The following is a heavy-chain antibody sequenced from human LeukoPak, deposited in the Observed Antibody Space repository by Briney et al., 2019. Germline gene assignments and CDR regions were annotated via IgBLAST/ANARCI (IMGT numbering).Heavy chain of an antibody. D-gene: IGHD2-8*01. CDR3: ARECTNGVCYDY. J-gene: IGHJ4*02. V-gene: IGHV4-4*07. CDR1: GGSISSYY. CDR2: IYTSGST. Sequence: SETLSLTCTVSGGSISSYYWSWIRQPPGKGLEWIGRIYTSGSTNYNPSLKSRVTMSVDTSKNQFSLKLSSVTAADTAVYYCARECTNGVCYDYWGQGTLVTVSS.